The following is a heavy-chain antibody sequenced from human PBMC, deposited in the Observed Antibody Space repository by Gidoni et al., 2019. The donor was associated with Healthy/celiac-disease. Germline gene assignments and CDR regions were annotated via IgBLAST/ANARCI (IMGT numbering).Heavy chain of an antibody. J-gene: IGHJ4*02. CDR1: VFTCRRYA. CDR2: RSYDGSNK. D-gene: IGHD5-18*01. Sequence: QVHLVESVGGVVQPGRPLRLSCAGYVFTCRRYAMHLVRQAPGTGLEWVAVRSYDGSNKYYADSVKGRFTISRDNSKNTLYLQMNSLRAEDTAVYYCARSVDTAMVGVGFDYWGQGTLVTVSS. V-gene: IGHV3-30-3*01. CDR3: ARSVDTAMVGVGFDY.